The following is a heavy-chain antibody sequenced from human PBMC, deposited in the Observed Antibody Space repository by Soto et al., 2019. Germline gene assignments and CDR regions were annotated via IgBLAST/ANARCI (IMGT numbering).Heavy chain of an antibody. CDR1: GGSFSGYY. CDR2: INHSGST. D-gene: IGHD1-26*01. CDR3: ARKWELHAFDV. V-gene: IGHV4-34*01. Sequence: QVQLHQWGAGLLKPSETLSLTCSVYGGSFSGYYWTWIRQPPGKGLEWIGEINHSGSTNYNPSLKSRVTLSVDPSQNQFSLRLNSVTAADTAVYYCARKWELHAFDVWGQGTMVTVSS. J-gene: IGHJ3*01.